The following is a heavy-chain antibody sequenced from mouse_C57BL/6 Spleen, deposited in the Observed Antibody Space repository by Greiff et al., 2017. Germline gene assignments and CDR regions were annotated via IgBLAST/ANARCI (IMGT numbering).Heavy chain of an antibody. CDR1: GFTFSSYA. CDR2: ISDGGSYT. V-gene: IGHV5-4*01. J-gene: IGHJ1*03. D-gene: IGHD2-4*01. Sequence: VQLKESGGGLVKPGGSLKLSCAASGFTFSSYAMSWVRQTPEKRLEWVATISDGGSYTYYPDNVKGRFTISRDNAKNNLYLQMSHLKSEDTAMYYCARDPPYDYGFHWYFDVWGTGTTVTVSS. CDR3: ARDPPYDYGFHWYFDV.